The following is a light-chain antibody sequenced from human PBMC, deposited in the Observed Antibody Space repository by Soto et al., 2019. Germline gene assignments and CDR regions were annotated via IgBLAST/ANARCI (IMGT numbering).Light chain of an antibody. V-gene: IGLV2-14*03. Sequence: QSALTQPASVSGSPGQSITISCTGTSSDIGAYNLVSWYQQHPGKAPKLMLYDVNIRPSGVSNRFSGSKSGNTASLTISGLQDEDEADYYCTSWTTSTTMIFGGGTKVTVL. CDR2: DVN. J-gene: IGLJ2*01. CDR3: TSWTTSTTMI. CDR1: SSDIGAYNL.